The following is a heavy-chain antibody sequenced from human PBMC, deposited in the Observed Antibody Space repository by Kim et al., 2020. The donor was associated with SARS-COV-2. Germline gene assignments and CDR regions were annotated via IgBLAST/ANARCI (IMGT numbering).Heavy chain of an antibody. D-gene: IGHD3-10*01. CDR2: ISSSGSTI. CDR3: ARVRGSGSYHMEYYYYGMDV. V-gene: IGHV3-48*03. Sequence: GGSLRLSCASSGFTFSSYEMNWVRQAPGKGLEWVSYISSSGSTIYYADSVKGRFTISRDNAKNSLYLQMNSLRAEDTAVYYCARVRGSGSYHMEYYYYGMDVWGQGTTVTVSS. J-gene: IGHJ6*02. CDR1: GFTFSSYE.